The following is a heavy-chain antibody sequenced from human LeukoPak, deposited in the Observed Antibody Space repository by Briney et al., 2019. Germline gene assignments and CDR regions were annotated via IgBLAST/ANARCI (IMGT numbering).Heavy chain of an antibody. CDR3: ARSPRGWELLEYLQH. J-gene: IGHJ1*01. D-gene: IGHD1-26*01. V-gene: IGHV3-21*01. Sequence: GGSLRLSCAASGFTFSSYSMNWVRQAPGKGLEWVSSISSSSSYIYYADSVKGRFTISRDNAKNSLYLQMNSLRAEDTAVYYCARSPRGWELLEYLQHWGQGTLVTVSS. CDR1: GFTFSSYS. CDR2: ISSSSSYI.